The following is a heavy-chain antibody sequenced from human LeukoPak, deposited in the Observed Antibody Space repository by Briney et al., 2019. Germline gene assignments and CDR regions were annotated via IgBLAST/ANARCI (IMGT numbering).Heavy chain of an antibody. Sequence: EASVKVSRKLFGNTRNELFMHRGGQVPGKRLEWVGGFDPEDGETKYAQKFQGRVTMTEDTSTDTAYMELSRLTSEDTAVYYCATHTISGVVTYASLIWGRGTLVTVSS. CDR1: GNTRNELF. CDR2: FDPEDGET. J-gene: IGHJ3*02. CDR3: ATHTISGVVTYASLI. V-gene: IGHV1-24*01. D-gene: IGHD3-3*01.